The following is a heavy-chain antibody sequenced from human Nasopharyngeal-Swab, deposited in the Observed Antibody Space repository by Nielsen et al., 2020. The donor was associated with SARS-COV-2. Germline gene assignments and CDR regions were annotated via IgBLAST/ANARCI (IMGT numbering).Heavy chain of an antibody. CDR3: ARYGRGFDI. CDR2: IYFSGTT. D-gene: IGHD3-10*01. CDR1: GGSIDTYY. Sequence: ESLKISCTVSGGSIDTYYWNWIRQPPGKGLEWIGYIYFSGTTSYNPSLKSRVTISVDTSKNQFSLKLSSVTAADTAVYYCARYGRGFDIWGQGTMVTVSS. V-gene: IGHV4-59*01. J-gene: IGHJ3*02.